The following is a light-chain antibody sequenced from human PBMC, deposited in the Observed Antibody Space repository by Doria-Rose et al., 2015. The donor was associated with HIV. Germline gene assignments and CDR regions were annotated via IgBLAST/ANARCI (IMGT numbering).Light chain of an antibody. CDR3: QQTYSSPPWT. CDR2: AAS. V-gene: IGKV1-39*01. Sequence: MTQSPSSLPASIGDRVTITCRASQTVNTYLNWLQQEPGKAPKLLIYAASRLQSGVPSRFSGSGSGTDFTLTISGLQPGDFATYYCQQTYSSPPWTFGQGTKVEMK. J-gene: IGKJ1*01. CDR1: QTVNTY.